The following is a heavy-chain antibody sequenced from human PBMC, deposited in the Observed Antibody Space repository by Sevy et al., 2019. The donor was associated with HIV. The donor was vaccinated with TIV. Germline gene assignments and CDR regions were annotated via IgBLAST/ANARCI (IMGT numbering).Heavy chain of an antibody. Sequence: SETLSLTCTVSGDSITSYYCSWIRQPPGKGLEWIGYIYYSGRTNYNPSLKSRVTISMDTSKNQFSLKLTSVTAADTAVYYCAGANPYFYYRMDVWGQGTTVTVSS. J-gene: IGHJ6*02. CDR2: IYYSGRT. D-gene: IGHD3-10*01. CDR1: GDSITSYY. V-gene: IGHV4-59*01. CDR3: AGANPYFYYRMDV.